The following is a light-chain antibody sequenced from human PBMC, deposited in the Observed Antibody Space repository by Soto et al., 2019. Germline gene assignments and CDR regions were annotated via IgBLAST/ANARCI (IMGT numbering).Light chain of an antibody. J-gene: IGKJ4*01. CDR3: QQYDNLPT. CDR2: DAS. CDR1: QDISNY. V-gene: IGKV1-33*01. Sequence: DIQMTQSPSSLSASVGDRVTITCQANQDISNYLNWYQQKPGKAPKLLIYDASTLETGVPSRFSGSGSGTDFTFAISSLQPEDMATYYCQQYDNLPTFGGGTKVEMK.